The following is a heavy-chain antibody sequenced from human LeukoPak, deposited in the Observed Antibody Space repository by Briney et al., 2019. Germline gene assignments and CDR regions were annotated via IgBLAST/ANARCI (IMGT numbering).Heavy chain of an antibody. Sequence: ASVKVSCKASGYSFTSHYMHWVRQAPGQGLEWMGWISAYNGNTNYAQKLQGRVTMTTDTSTSTAYMELRSLRSDDTAVYYCARVGSGWYYYYYYMDVWGKGTTVTVSS. CDR3: ARVGSGWYYYYYYMDV. CDR1: GYSFTSHY. CDR2: ISAYNGNT. V-gene: IGHV1-18*04. J-gene: IGHJ6*03. D-gene: IGHD6-19*01.